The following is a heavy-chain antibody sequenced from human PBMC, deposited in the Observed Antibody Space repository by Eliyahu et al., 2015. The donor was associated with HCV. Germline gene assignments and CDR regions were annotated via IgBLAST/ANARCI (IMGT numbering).Heavy chain of an antibody. Sequence: QLQLQESGPGLVKPSETLSLTCTVSGGSISSSSYYWGWIRQPPGKGLEWIGSIYYSGSTYYNPSLKSRVTISVDTSKNQFSLKLSSVTAADTAVYYCASWSSSDYGMDVWGQGTTVTVSS. J-gene: IGHJ6*02. CDR1: GGSISSSSYY. V-gene: IGHV4-39*01. CDR2: IYYSGST. D-gene: IGHD6-6*01. CDR3: ASWSSSDYGMDV.